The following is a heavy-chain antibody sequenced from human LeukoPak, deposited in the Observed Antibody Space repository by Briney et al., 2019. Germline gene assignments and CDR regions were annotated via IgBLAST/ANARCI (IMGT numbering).Heavy chain of an antibody. J-gene: IGHJ4*02. V-gene: IGHV4-39*01. D-gene: IGHD6-19*01. CDR1: GGSIGSSSNY. Sequence: SETLPLTCTVSGGSIGSSSNYWGWIRQPPGKGPEWIGSISYSGYTYYNPYNPSLKSRVTISVDTSNNQFSLEVSSVTAADTAFYYCARDLIAVAGNFDFWGQGTLVTVSS. CDR2: ISYSGYT. CDR3: ARDLIAVAGNFDF.